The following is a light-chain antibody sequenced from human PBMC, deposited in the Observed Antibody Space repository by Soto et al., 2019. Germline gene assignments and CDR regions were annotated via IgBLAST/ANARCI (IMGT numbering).Light chain of an antibody. CDR1: QSVSSSY. CDR3: QQYGSSPTWT. V-gene: IGKV3-20*01. Sequence: ESVLTQSPGTLSLSPGERATLSCRASQSVSSSYLAWYQQKPGQAPRLLIYGASSRATGIPDRFSGSGSGTDFTLTLSRLETEDFAVYYCQQYGSSPTWTFGQGTKLEIK. J-gene: IGKJ1*01. CDR2: GAS.